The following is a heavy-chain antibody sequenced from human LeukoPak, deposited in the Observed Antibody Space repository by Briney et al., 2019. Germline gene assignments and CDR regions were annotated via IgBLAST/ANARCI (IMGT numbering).Heavy chain of an antibody. CDR1: GFPFSDYS. Sequence: GGSLRLSCAASGFPFSDYSLNWVRQAPGKGLEWVSSISRSGSYIYYADSVEGRFTISRDDAKKSLYLQMNSLRAEDTALYYCAKDGGGNCYDPIDYWGQGILVTVSS. CDR3: AKDGGGNCYDPIDY. CDR2: ISRSGSYI. D-gene: IGHD2-21*01. J-gene: IGHJ4*02. V-gene: IGHV3-21*04.